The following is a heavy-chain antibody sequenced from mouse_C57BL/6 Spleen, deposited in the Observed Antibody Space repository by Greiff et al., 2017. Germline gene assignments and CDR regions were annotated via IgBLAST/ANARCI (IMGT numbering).Heavy chain of an antibody. CDR3: ARTSSKSYAMDY. Sequence: VQLQQSGAELAKPGASVKLSCKASGYTFTSYWMHWVKQRPGQGLEWIGYINPSSGYTKYNQKFKDKATLAADNSSSTAYMQLSSLTYEDSAVYYCARTSSKSYAMDYWGQGTSVTVSS. V-gene: IGHV1-7*01. CDR1: GYTFTSYW. J-gene: IGHJ4*01. CDR2: INPSSGYT. D-gene: IGHD2-5*01.